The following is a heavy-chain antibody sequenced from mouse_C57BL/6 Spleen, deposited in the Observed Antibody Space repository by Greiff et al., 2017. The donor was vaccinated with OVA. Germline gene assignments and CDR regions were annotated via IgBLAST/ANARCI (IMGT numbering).Heavy chain of an antibody. J-gene: IGHJ4*01. D-gene: IGHD1-1*01. V-gene: IGHV1-50*01. Sequence: QVQLQQPGAELVKPGASVKLSCKASGYTFTSYWMQWVKQRPGQGLEWIGEIDPSDSYTNYNQKFKGKATLTVDTSSSTAYMQLSSLTSEDSAVYYGATYPLRGAMDYWGQGTSVTVSS. CDR2: IDPSDSYT. CDR3: ATYPLRGAMDY. CDR1: GYTFTSYW.